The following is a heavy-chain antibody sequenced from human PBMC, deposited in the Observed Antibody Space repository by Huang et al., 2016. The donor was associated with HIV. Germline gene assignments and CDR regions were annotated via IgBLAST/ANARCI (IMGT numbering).Heavy chain of an antibody. CDR2: IYKKGST. CDR1: GGSIRSSDYH. J-gene: IGHJ6*03. Sequence: QLLLQESGPGLVKPSEALALTCAVSGGSIRSSDYHWGWIRQPPGKGVEWIGSIYKKGSTHNSPSLKSRVTIAVDTSKNLFFLNLTSMTAADTAVYYCARHREGPVAYYSGWGSHLNYMDVWGRGRTVVVSS. V-gene: IGHV4-39*01. D-gene: IGHD3-10*01. CDR3: ARHREGPVAYYSGWGSHLNYMDV.